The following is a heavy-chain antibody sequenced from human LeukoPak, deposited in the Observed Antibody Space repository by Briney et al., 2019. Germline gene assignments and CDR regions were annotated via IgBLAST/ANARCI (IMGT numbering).Heavy chain of an antibody. CDR2: IYHSGST. Sequence: MASETLSLTCTVSGYSISSGYYWGWIRQPPGKVLGWIGSIYHSGSTYYNPSLKSRVTISVDTSKNQFSLQLSSVTAADTAVYYCAKVSVYYDSSGYYDYYYMDVWGKGTTVTVSS. D-gene: IGHD3-22*01. CDR3: AKVSVYYDSSGYYDYYYMDV. V-gene: IGHV4-38-2*02. CDR1: GYSISSGYY. J-gene: IGHJ6*03.